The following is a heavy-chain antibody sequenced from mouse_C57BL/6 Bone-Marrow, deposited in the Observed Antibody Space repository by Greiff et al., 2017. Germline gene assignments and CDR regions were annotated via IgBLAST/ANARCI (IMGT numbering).Heavy chain of an antibody. J-gene: IGHJ4*01. V-gene: IGHV1-55*01. Sequence: QVQLQQPGAELVKPGASVKMSCKASGYTFTSYWITWVKQRPGQGLEWIGDIYPGSGSPNYNEKFKSKATLTVDTSSSTAYMQLSSLTSEDSAVYYCAREGDDYDEGYYAMDYWGQGTSVTVSS. CDR1: GYTFTSYW. CDR2: IYPGSGSP. CDR3: AREGDDYDEGYYAMDY. D-gene: IGHD2-4*01.